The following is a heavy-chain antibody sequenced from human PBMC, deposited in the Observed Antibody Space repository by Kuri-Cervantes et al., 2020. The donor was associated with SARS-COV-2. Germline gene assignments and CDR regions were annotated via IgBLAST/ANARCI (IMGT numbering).Heavy chain of an antibody. CDR1: GFTFSSYA. D-gene: IGHD3-3*01. V-gene: IGHV3-64*02. CDR2: ISSNGGST. J-gene: IGHJ6*03. Sequence: GGSLRLSCAASGFTFSSYAMHWVRQAPGKGLEYVSAISSNGGSTYYADSVKGRFTISRDNSKNTLYLQMGSLRAEDMAVYYCARGVGIFGVVYYYYYMDVWGKGTTVTVSS. CDR3: ARGVGIFGVVYYYYYMDV.